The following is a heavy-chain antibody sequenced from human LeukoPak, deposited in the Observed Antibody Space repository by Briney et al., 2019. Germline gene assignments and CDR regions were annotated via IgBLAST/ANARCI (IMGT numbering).Heavy chain of an antibody. J-gene: IGHJ3*02. CDR1: GGSFSGYY. V-gene: IGHV4-34*01. CDR3: ARGPRRLHYYDSSGCRGDAFDI. D-gene: IGHD3-22*01. CDR2: INHSGST. Sequence: SETLSLTCAVYGGSFSGYYWSWIRQPPGKGLEWIGEINHSGSTNYNPSLKSRVTISVDTSKNQFSLKLSSVTAADTAVYYCARGPRRLHYYDSSGCRGDAFDIWGQGTMVTVSS.